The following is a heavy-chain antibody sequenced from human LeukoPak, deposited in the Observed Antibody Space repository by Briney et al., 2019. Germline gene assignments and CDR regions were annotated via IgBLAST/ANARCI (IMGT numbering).Heavy chain of an antibody. CDR2: ISGSGGST. CDR1: GFTFSSYG. V-gene: IGHV3-23*01. D-gene: IGHD3-10*01. CDR3: AKDLGDWGMVRGVISAFDI. J-gene: IGHJ3*02. Sequence: PGGSLRLSCAASGFTFSSYGMSWVRQAPGKGLEWVSAISGSGGSTYYADSVKGRFTISRDNSKNTLYLQMNSLRAEDTAVYYCAKDLGDWGMVRGVISAFDIWGQGTMVTVSS.